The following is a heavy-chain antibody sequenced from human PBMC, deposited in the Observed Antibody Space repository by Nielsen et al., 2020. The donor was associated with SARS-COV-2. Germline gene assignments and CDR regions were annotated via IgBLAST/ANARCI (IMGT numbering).Heavy chain of an antibody. Sequence: WIRQPPGKGLEWVAVISYDGSNKYYADSVKGRFTISRDNAKNSLYLQMNSLRAEDTAVYYCARECIAAAGTTDYWGQGTLVTVSS. CDR3: ARECIAAAGTTDY. D-gene: IGHD6-13*01. V-gene: IGHV3-33*05. CDR2: ISYDGSNK. J-gene: IGHJ4*02.